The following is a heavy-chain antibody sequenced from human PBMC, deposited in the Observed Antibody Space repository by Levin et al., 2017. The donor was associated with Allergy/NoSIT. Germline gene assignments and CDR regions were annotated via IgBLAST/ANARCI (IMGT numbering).Heavy chain of an antibody. V-gene: IGHV3-21*01. CDR1: GFTFSSYS. CDR2: ISSSSSYI. CDR3: ARDEGRDFDY. J-gene: IGHJ4*02. Sequence: GESLKISCAASGFTFSSYSMNWVRQAPGKGLEWVSSISSSSSYIYYADSVKGRFTISRDNAKNSLYLQMNSLRAEDTAVYDCARDEGRDFDYWGQGTLVTVSS.